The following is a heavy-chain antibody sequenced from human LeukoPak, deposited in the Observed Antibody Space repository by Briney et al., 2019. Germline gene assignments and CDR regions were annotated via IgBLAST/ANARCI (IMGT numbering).Heavy chain of an antibody. CDR2: IIPIFGTA. CDR1: GGTFSSYA. V-gene: IGHV1-69*06. Sequence: SVKVSCKASGGTFSSYAISWVRQAPGQGLEWMGGIIPIFGTANYAQKFQGRVTTTADKSTSTACMELSSLRSEDTAVYYCARAPPRGVILDYWGQGTLVTVSS. CDR3: ARAPPRGVILDY. J-gene: IGHJ4*02. D-gene: IGHD3-10*01.